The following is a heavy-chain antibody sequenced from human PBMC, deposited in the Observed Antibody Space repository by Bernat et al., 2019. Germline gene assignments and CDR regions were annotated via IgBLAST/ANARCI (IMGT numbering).Heavy chain of an antibody. CDR3: ARGLRFLVWLSCYIDV. Sequence: FSGYYWSWIRQPPGKGLEWIGEINHSGSTNYNPSLKSRVTISVDTSKNQFSLKLSSVTAADTAVYYCARGLRFLVWLSCYIDVWG. J-gene: IGHJ6*03. D-gene: IGHD3-3*01. V-gene: IGHV4-34*01. CDR2: INHSGST. CDR1: FSGYY.